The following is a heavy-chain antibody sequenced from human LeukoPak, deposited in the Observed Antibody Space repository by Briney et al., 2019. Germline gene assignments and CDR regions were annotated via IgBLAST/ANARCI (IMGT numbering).Heavy chain of an antibody. D-gene: IGHD1-26*01. CDR3: ARGRETPRMDV. V-gene: IGHV3-21*01. J-gene: IGHJ6*02. Sequence: GGSLRLSCGASGFTFSSYSMNWVRQAPGKGLEWVSSISSSSSYIYYADSVKGRFTISRDNAKNSLYLQMNSLRAEDTAVYYCARGRETPRMDVWGQGTTVTVSS. CDR1: GFTFSSYS. CDR2: ISSSSSYI.